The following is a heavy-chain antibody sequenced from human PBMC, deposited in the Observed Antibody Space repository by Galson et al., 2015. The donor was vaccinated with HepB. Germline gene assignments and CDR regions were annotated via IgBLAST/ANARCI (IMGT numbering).Heavy chain of an antibody. D-gene: IGHD1-7*01. Sequence: SVKVSCKASGYTFTSYYMHWVRQAPGQGLEWMGIIDPSGGSTSYAQKFQGRVTMTRDTSTSTVYMELSSLRSEDTAVYYCARAITGTTYYYYYYYMDVWGKGTTVTVSS. V-gene: IGHV1-46*01. J-gene: IGHJ6*03. CDR3: ARAITGTTYYYYYYYMDV. CDR1: GYTFTSYY. CDR2: IDPSGGST.